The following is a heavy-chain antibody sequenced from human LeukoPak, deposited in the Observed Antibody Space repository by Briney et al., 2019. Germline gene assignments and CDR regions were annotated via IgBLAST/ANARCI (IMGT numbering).Heavy chain of an antibody. V-gene: IGHV3-7*03. CDR2: IKLDGSEK. D-gene: IGHD3-3*01. CDR3: ARDQYDTWSRRGNFDS. Sequence: GGSLRLSCVASGFTFGKYWMSWVRQAPGKGLEWVANIKLDGSEKNYVDSVKGRFTISRGNTKNSLYLQMNSLRVEDTAVFYCARDQYDTWSRRGNFDSWGQGTLVIVSS. J-gene: IGHJ4*02. CDR1: GFTFGKYW.